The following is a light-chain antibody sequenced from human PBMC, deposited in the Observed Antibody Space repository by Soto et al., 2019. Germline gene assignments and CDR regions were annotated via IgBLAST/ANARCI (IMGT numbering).Light chain of an antibody. CDR2: EVS. CDR3: SSYAGSNNFV. V-gene: IGLV2-14*01. Sequence: QSALTQPASVSGSPGQSITISCTGTSSDVGGYNYVSWYQHHPVKAPKLIIYEVSNRPSGVSDRFSGSRSGNTASLTISGLQAEDESDYYCSSYAGSNNFVFGTGTKVTVL. J-gene: IGLJ1*01. CDR1: SSDVGGYNY.